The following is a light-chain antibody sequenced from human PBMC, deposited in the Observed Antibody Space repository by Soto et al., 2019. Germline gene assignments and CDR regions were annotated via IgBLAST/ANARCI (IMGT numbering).Light chain of an antibody. Sequence: EIVMTQSPATLSVSPGERATLSCRASQSVSNNLAWYQQKPGQTPRLLIYCASTRATGIPVRFSGSGSGTEFTLTISSLQSEDFAVYYCQQYNNWPPVTFGQGTKLEIK. CDR3: QQYNNWPPVT. CDR2: CAS. CDR1: QSVSNN. J-gene: IGKJ2*01. V-gene: IGKV3-15*01.